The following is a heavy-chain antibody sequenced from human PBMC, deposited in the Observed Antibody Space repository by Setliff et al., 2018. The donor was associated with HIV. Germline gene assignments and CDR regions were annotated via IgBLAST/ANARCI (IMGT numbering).Heavy chain of an antibody. J-gene: IGHJ3*02. Sequence: VASVKVSCKASGYTFTDYYIHWVRQAPGQGLEWMGWINSASGGTNYAQNFQGRVTVTRDTSINTAYVELNSLKSDDTAVYYCARDYLHVFDIWGQGTMVTVS. CDR1: GYTFTDYY. CDR3: ARDYLHVFDI. CDR2: INSASGGT. V-gene: IGHV1-2*02.